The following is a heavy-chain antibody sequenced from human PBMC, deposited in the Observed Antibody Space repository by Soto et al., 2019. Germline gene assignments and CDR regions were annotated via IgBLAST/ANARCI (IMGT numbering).Heavy chain of an antibody. V-gene: IGHV4-34*01. CDR2: INHSGST. CDR1: GGSFSGYY. J-gene: IGHJ4*02. CDR3: ARLGRYYGSGSYYNFDY. D-gene: IGHD3-10*01. Sequence: QVQLQQWGAGLLKPSETLSLTCAVYGGSFSGYYWSWIRQPPGKGLVWIGEINHSGSTNYNPSLKSRVTISVDTSKNQFSLKLSSVTAADTAVYYCARLGRYYGSGSYYNFDYWGQGTLVTVSS.